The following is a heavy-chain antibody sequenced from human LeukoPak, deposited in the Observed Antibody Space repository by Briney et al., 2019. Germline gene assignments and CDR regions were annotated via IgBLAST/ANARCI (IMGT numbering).Heavy chain of an antibody. J-gene: IGHJ3*02. CDR3: ARDLLYDSSGCACDI. V-gene: IGHV4-59*01. D-gene: IGHD3-22*01. Sequence: SETLSLTCTVSGGSISSYYWSWIRQPPGKGLEWIGYIYYSGSTNYNPSLKSRVTISVDTSKNQFSLKLSSVTAADTAVYYCARDLLYDSSGCACDIWGQGTMVTVSS. CDR2: IYYSGST. CDR1: GGSISSYY.